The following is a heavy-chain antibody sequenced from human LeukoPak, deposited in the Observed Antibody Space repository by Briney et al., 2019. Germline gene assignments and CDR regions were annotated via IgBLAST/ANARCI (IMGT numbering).Heavy chain of an antibody. CDR2: INPNSGGT. CDR3: ARGDDIVVVPAAIIDY. V-gene: IGHV1-2*06. J-gene: IGHJ4*02. CDR1: GYIFTGYY. D-gene: IGHD2-2*02. Sequence: ASVKVSCKASGYIFTGYYMHWVRQAPGQGLEWMGRINPNSGGTNYAQKFQGRVTMTRDTSISTAYMELSRLRSDDTAVYYCARGDDIVVVPAAIIDYWGQGTLVTVSS.